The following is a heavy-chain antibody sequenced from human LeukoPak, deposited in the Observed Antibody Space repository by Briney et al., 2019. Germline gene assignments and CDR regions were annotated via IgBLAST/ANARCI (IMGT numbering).Heavy chain of an antibody. J-gene: IGHJ5*02. V-gene: IGHV3-48*03. Sequence: GGSLRLSCAASGFTFSSYEMNWVRQAPGKGLEWVSYISSSGSTIYYADSVKGRFTISRDNAKNSLYLQMNSLRAEDTAVYYCARDRGRLYCGSTSCPGWFDPWGQGTLVTVSS. CDR1: GFTFSSYE. CDR2: ISSSGSTI. D-gene: IGHD2-2*01. CDR3: ARDRGRLYCGSTSCPGWFDP.